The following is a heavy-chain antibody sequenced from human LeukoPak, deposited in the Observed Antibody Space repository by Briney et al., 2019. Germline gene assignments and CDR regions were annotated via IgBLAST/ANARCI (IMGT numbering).Heavy chain of an antibody. CDR2: IIPIFGTA. J-gene: IGHJ5*02. CDR3: ARDGAHNWNYCFDP. Sequence: SVKVSCKASGGTFSSYAISWVRQAPGQGLDWMGRIIPIFGTANYAQKFQGRVTITTDESTSTAYMELSSLRSEDTAVYYCARDGAHNWNYCFDPWGQGTLVTVSS. V-gene: IGHV1-69*05. CDR1: GGTFSSYA. D-gene: IGHD1-7*01.